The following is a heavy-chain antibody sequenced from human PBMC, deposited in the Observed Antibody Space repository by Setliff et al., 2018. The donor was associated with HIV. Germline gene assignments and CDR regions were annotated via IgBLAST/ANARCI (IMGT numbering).Heavy chain of an antibody. CDR2: IHHSGNT. J-gene: IGHJ3*02. CDR1: GSSISSGYF. Sequence: SETLSLTCAVSGSSISSGYFWGWVRQPPGKGLEWIANIHHSGNTYYNPSLKSRVTISVETSTNQFSLKLNSVTATDTAVYYCMREGPRITGTGGAFDTWGQGTMVTVS. V-gene: IGHV4-38-2*02. D-gene: IGHD1-20*01. CDR3: MREGPRITGTGGAFDT.